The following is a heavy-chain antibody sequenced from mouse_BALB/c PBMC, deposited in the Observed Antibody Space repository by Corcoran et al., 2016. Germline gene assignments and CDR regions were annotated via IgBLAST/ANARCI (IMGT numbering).Heavy chain of an antibody. CDR3: ARERYAMDY. CDR2: INTYTGEP. V-gene: IGHV9-3-1*01. CDR1: GYTFTSYG. J-gene: IGHJ4*01. Sequence: QIQLVQAGHELKKPGATVQLSCRASGYTFTSYGMNWVKQAPGKGLKWMGWINTYTGEPKYVDDFKGRFAFSLVTTASTAYLQINNLKNEDTATYCCARERYAMDYWGQVTSVTVSA.